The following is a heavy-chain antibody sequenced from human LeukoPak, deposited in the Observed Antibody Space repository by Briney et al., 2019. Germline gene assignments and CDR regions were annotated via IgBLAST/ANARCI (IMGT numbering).Heavy chain of an antibody. Sequence: GGSLRLSCVASGFTFSSYWMHWVRQTPGKGLVWVSRINGDGCSTKYADSVKGRFTISRDNAKNTLYLQMNSLRAEGSLRAEDTAVYYCAREDAFRGYSYGFVDYWGQGTLVTVSS. D-gene: IGHD5-18*01. CDR3: AREDAFRGYSYGFVDY. J-gene: IGHJ4*02. V-gene: IGHV3-74*01. CDR2: INGDGCST. CDR1: GFTFSSYW.